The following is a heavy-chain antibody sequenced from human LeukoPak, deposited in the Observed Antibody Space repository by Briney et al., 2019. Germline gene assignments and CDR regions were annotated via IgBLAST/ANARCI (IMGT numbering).Heavy chain of an antibody. V-gene: IGHV3-23*01. D-gene: IGHD1-26*01. CDR2: ISGSGGST. CDR3: AKDRIVGATDWFDP. CDR1: GLSFTTHA. J-gene: IGHJ5*02. Sequence: GGSLRLSCVASGLSFTTHAMGWVRQAPGKGLEWVSHISGSGGSTKYSGSVKGRFTISRDNSKNTLYLQMNSLRAEDTAVYYCAKDRIVGATDWFDPWGQGTLVTVSS.